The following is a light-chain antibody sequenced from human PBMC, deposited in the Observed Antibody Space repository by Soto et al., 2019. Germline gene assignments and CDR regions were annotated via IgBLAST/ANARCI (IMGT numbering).Light chain of an antibody. CDR2: DAS. V-gene: IGKV3-11*01. J-gene: IGKJ1*01. Sequence: EIVLKQSPATLSLSPGERATLSCRASQSVSSYLAWYQQKPGQAPRLLIYDASKRATGIPARFSGSGSGTDFTLTISNLEPEDFAVYYCQQRGNWPRTFGQGTKVEIK. CDR3: QQRGNWPRT. CDR1: QSVSSY.